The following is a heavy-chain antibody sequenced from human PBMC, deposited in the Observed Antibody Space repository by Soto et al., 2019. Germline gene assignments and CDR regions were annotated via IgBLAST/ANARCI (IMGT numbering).Heavy chain of an antibody. Sequence: QVQLVQSGAEVKKPGASVKVSCKASGYTFTSYDINWVRQATGQGLEWMGWMNPNSGNTGYAQKFQGRVTMTRSTSISTAYKELSSVRSEDTDVYYCARGDPYYYGSGSYYTNHYYYDMDVWGKGTTVTVSS. CDR3: ARGDPYYYGSGSYYTNHYYYDMDV. CDR1: GYTFTSYD. V-gene: IGHV1-8*01. CDR2: MNPNSGNT. J-gene: IGHJ6*04. D-gene: IGHD3-10*01.